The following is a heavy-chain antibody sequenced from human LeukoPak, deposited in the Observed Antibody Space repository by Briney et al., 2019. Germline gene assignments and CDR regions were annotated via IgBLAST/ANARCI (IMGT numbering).Heavy chain of an antibody. CDR3: ARGHGSRFLEWSKNWFDP. V-gene: IGHV4-59*01. CDR1: GDSISSDY. D-gene: IGHD3-3*01. CDR2: VHYSGST. J-gene: IGHJ5*02. Sequence: PSETLSLTCTVSGDSISSDYWSWIRQPPGKGLEWIGYVHYSGSTNYNPSLMSRLTISLDTSKNQVSLKLRSVTAADTAVYYCARGHGSRFLEWSKNWFDPWGQGTLVTVSS.